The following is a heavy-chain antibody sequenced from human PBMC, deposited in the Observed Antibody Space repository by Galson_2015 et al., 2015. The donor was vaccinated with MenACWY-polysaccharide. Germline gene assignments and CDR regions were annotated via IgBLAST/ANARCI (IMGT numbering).Heavy chain of an antibody. D-gene: IGHD3-10*01. Sequence: SEPLSLTCTVSGGSISSSRGYCWGWIRQPPGKGLEWIGSVCYNGNSYYLPSLKSRLTMSLDTSKNQFSLKLTSVTAADTAVYYCARGVRGANHAEIDYWGQGILVTVSS. J-gene: IGHJ4*02. V-gene: IGHV4-39*07. CDR2: VCYNGNS. CDR3: ARGVRGANHAEIDY. CDR1: GGSISSSRGYC.